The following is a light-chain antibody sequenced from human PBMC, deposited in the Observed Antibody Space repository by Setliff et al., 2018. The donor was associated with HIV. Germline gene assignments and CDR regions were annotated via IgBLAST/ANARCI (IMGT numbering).Light chain of an antibody. CDR3: TSYTSSRTVG. Sequence: QSALTQPASVSGSPGQSITISCTGTSSDIGGYNYVSWYQHHPGKAPKLMIYEVTNRPSGVSDRFSGSKSGNMASLTISGLQAEDEATYYCTSYTSSRTVGFGGGTK. J-gene: IGLJ2*01. CDR1: SSDIGGYNY. CDR2: EVT. V-gene: IGLV2-14*01.